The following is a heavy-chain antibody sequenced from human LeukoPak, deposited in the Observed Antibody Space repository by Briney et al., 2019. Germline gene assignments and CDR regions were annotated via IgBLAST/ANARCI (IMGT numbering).Heavy chain of an antibody. J-gene: IGHJ4*02. Sequence: GGSLRLSCAASGFTFSSYGMHWVRQAPGKGLEWVTLIRYDGSNKYFAESVKGRFTISRDNARNTVYLQMNSLRVDDTALYYCARNWGWQDYWGQGTLVTVSS. CDR3: ARNWGWQDY. CDR2: IRYDGSNK. D-gene: IGHD3-16*01. CDR1: GFTFSSYG. V-gene: IGHV3-30*02.